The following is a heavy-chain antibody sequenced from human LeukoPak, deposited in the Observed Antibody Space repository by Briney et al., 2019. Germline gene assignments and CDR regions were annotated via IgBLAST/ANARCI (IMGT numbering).Heavy chain of an antibody. CDR2: VNPNSGGT. J-gene: IGHJ4*02. Sequence: ASVKVSCKTSGYTFTGYYMHWVRQAPGQGLEWMGWVNPNSGGTKYAQKFQGRVTMTRDTSISTVYMELSRLRSDDTAVYYCARWDYYDTSAYSGDFDYWGQGTLVTVSS. D-gene: IGHD3-22*01. V-gene: IGHV1-2*02. CDR3: ARWDYYDTSAYSGDFDY. CDR1: GYTFTGYY.